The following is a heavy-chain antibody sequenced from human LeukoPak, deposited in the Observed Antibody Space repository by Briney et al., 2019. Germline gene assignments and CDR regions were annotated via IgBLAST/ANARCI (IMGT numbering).Heavy chain of an antibody. CDR3: ASLHVGDYGDYSYFDY. V-gene: IGHV4-59*01. Sequence: SETLSLTCTVSGGSISSYYWSWIRQPPGKGLEWIGYIYYSGNTNYNPSLKSRVTISVDTSKNQFSLKLSSVTAADTAVYYCASLHVGDYGDYSYFDYWGQGTLVTVSS. D-gene: IGHD4-17*01. CDR1: GGSISSYY. J-gene: IGHJ4*02. CDR2: IYYSGNT.